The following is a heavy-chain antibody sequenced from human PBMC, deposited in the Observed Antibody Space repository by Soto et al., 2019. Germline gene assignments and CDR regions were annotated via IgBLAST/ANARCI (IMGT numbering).Heavy chain of an antibody. Sequence: QVQLVQSGAEVKKPGSSVKVSCKASGGTFSSYAISWVRQAPGQGLEWMGGIIPIFGTANYAQKFQGRVTMTADKSTSTAYMELSSLRSEDTAVYYCARGSYYYDSSGYTAWFDPWGQGTLVTVSS. V-gene: IGHV1-69*06. CDR1: GGTFSSYA. D-gene: IGHD3-22*01. J-gene: IGHJ5*02. CDR3: ARGSYYYDSSGYTAWFDP. CDR2: IIPIFGTA.